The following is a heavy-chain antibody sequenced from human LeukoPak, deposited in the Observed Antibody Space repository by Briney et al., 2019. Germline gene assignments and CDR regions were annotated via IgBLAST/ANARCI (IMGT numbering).Heavy chain of an antibody. V-gene: IGHV3-20*04. Sequence: PGGSLRLSCAASGFTFGNYGMSWVRQAPGKGLEWVSGINWNGGRTGYADSVEGRFTISRDNAKNSQYLQMNSLRVEDTALYYCARAQTYGDSRLLLDYWGQGTLVTVSS. CDR3: ARAQTYGDSRLLLDY. CDR2: INWNGGRT. J-gene: IGHJ4*02. D-gene: IGHD4-17*01. CDR1: GFTFGNYG.